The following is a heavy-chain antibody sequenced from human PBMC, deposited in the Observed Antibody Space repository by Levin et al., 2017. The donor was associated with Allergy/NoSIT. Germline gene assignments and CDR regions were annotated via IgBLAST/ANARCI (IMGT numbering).Heavy chain of an antibody. CDR3: ARGGGTFDY. Sequence: SQTLSLTCTVSGGSINNYYWSWIRQPPGKGLEWIGYIYYSGSTSYNPSLKSRATISVDTSKNQFSLKLTSVTAADTAVYYCARGGGTFDYWGQGTLVTVSS. J-gene: IGHJ4*02. CDR2: IYYSGST. CDR1: GGSINNYY. V-gene: IGHV4-59*01.